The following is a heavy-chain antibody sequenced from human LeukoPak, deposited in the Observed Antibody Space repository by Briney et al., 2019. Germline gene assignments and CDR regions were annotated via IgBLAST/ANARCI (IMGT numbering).Heavy chain of an antibody. D-gene: IGHD3-22*01. Sequence: SQTLSLTCTVSGGSISSYYWSWIRQPPGKGLEWIGYIYYSGSTNYNPSLKSRVTISVDTSKNQFSLKLSSVTAADTAVYYCARAGVGRGYYDSSGYYGYWGQGTLVTVSS. CDR2: IYYSGST. CDR1: GGSISSYY. CDR3: ARAGVGRGYYDSSGYYGY. J-gene: IGHJ4*02. V-gene: IGHV4-59*01.